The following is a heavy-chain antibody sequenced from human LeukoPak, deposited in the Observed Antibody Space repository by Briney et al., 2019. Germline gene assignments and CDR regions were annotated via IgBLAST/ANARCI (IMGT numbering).Heavy chain of an antibody. J-gene: IGHJ4*02. CDR2: IYSGGST. Sequence: GGSLRLSCTASGFTVSSNYMSWVRQAPGKGLEWVSVIYSGGSTYYADSVKGRFTISRDNSKNTLYLQMNSLRAEDTAVYYCARQLSGWYDADPYWGQGTLVTVSS. CDR3: ARQLSGWYDADPY. D-gene: IGHD6-19*01. V-gene: IGHV3-66*04. CDR1: GFTVSSNY.